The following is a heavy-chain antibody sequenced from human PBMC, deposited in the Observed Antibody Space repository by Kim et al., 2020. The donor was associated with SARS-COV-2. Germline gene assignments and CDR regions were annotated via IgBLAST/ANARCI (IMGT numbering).Heavy chain of an antibody. Sequence: GGSLRLSCAASGFTFSSYEMNWVRQAPGKGLEWVSYISSSGSTIYYADSVKGRFTISRDNAKNSLYLQMNSLRAEDTAVYYCARAGSSGYDAHIFDYWGQGTLVTVSS. CDR3: ARAGSSGYDAHIFDY. CDR1: GFTFSSYE. V-gene: IGHV3-48*03. J-gene: IGHJ4*02. CDR2: ISSSGSTI. D-gene: IGHD3-22*01.